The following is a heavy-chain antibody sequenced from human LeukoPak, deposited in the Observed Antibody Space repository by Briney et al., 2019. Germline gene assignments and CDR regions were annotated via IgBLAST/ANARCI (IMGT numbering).Heavy chain of an antibody. CDR1: GGSISSYY. D-gene: IGHD3-22*01. J-gene: IGHJ4*02. Sequence: SETQSLTCTVSGGSISSYYWSWIRQPPGKGLEWIGYIYYSGSTNYYPSLKSRVTISVDTSKNQFSLKLSSVTAADTAVYYCARGGYYDSSGIDYWGQGTLVTVSS. CDR2: IYYSGST. CDR3: ARGGYYDSSGIDY. V-gene: IGHV4-59*01.